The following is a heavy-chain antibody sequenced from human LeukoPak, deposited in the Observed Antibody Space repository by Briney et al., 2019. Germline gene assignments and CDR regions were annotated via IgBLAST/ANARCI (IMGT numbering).Heavy chain of an antibody. D-gene: IGHD2-15*01. Sequence: GGSLRLSCAASGFTFSSYAMHWVRQAPGKGLEWVAVISYDGSNKYYADSVKGRFTISRDNPKNTLYLQMNSLRAEDTAVYYCASYCSGGSCYSEGFDYWGQGTLVTVSS. CDR1: GFTFSSYA. CDR3: ASYCSGGSCYSEGFDY. J-gene: IGHJ4*02. V-gene: IGHV3-30*04. CDR2: ISYDGSNK.